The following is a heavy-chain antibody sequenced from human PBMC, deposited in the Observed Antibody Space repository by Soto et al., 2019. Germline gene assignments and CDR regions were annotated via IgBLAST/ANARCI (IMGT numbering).Heavy chain of an antibody. CDR3: ATDFMG. Sequence: ASVKVSCKVSGYTLTGLSMHLVRQAPGKGLEWMGGFDPEDGETIYAEKFQGRVTMTEDTSTDTGYMELSRLSSEDTAVYYCATDFMGWGQGTLVNVS. D-gene: IGHD3-10*01. CDR1: GYTLTGLS. J-gene: IGHJ4*02. V-gene: IGHV1-24*01. CDR2: FDPEDGET.